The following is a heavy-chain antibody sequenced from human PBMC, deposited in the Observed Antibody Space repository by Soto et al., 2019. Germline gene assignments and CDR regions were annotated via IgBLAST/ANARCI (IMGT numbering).Heavy chain of an antibody. D-gene: IGHD2-15*01. V-gene: IGHV3-20*04. Sequence: GGSLRLSCAASGFTFDDYGMSWVRQAPGKGLEWVSGINWNGGSTGYADSVKGRFTISRDNSKNTLYLQMNSLRAEDRAVYSCAKDHSGPRRCRGGSCYNPVDSWGKGTRVTVSS. J-gene: IGHJ4*02. CDR2: INWNGGST. CDR1: GFTFDDYG. CDR3: AKDHSGPRRCRGGSCYNPVDS.